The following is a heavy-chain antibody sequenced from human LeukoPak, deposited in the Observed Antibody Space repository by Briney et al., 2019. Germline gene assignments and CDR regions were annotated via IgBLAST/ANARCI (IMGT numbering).Heavy chain of an antibody. J-gene: IGHJ4*02. CDR3: ARAEINDYSRY. CDR1: DGSISSTDDY. V-gene: IGHV4-39*07. D-gene: IGHD4-11*01. Sequence: SETLSLTCTVSDGSISSTDDYWGWICQPPGKGPEWIGSIYYSGSTYYNPSLKSRVSLSIDTSKNQFSLKLTSVTAADTAVYYCARAEINDYSRYWGQGIPVIVSS. CDR2: IYYSGST.